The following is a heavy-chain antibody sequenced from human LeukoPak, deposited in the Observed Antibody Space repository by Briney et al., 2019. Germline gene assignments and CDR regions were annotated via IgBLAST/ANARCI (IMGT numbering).Heavy chain of an antibody. J-gene: IGHJ3*02. V-gene: IGHV4-30-2*01. CDR2: IYHSGST. CDR1: GGSISSGSYS. Sequence: SQTLSLTCTVSGGSISSGSYSWSWIRQPPGKGLEWIGYIYHSGSTYYNPSLKSRVTISVDRSKNQFSLKLSSVTAADTAVSYCARTSIAARRANAFDIWGQGTMVTVSS. CDR3: ARTSIAARRANAFDI. D-gene: IGHD6-6*01.